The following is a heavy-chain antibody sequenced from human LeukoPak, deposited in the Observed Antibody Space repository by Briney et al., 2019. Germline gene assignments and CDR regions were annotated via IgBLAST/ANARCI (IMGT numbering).Heavy chain of an antibody. V-gene: IGHV4-59*11. Sequence: SETLSLTCTVSGVSMRNHYWSWIRQPPGKGLEWIGYIYDSETTNYNPSLKSRVTISVDTSKNQFSLKLSSVTAADTAVYYCARGVAVAGTYDYWGQGTLVTVSS. J-gene: IGHJ4*02. CDR2: IYDSETT. CDR3: ARGVAVAGTYDY. CDR1: GVSMRNHY. D-gene: IGHD6-19*01.